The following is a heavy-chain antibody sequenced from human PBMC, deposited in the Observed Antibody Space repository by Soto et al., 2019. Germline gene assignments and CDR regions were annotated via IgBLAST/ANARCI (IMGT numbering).Heavy chain of an antibody. CDR2: ISGSGGST. J-gene: IGHJ6*02. D-gene: IGHD4-17*01. CDR1: GFTFSSYA. Sequence: GGSLRLSCAASGFTFSSYAMSWVRQAPGKGLEWVSAISGSGGSTYYADSVKGRFTNSRDNSKNTLYLQMNSLRAEYTAVYYCAKDPYYGGNSVDSLVGYYYYGMDVWGQGTTVTVSS. V-gene: IGHV3-23*01. CDR3: AKDPYYGGNSVDSLVGYYYYGMDV.